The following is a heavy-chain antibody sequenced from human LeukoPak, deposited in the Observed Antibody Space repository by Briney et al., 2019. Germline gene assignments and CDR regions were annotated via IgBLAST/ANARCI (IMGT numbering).Heavy chain of an antibody. CDR2: INPSGGST. V-gene: IGHV1-46*01. CDR3: ARDVYDFLSGYSIENYYYYMDV. J-gene: IGHJ6*03. D-gene: IGHD3-3*01. Sequence: GASVKVSCKASGYTFTSYYMHWVRQAPGQGLEWMGMINPSGGSTSYAQKFQGRVTMTRDTSTSTVYMELSSLRSEDTAVYYCARDVYDFLSGYSIENYYYYMDVSGEGTTVTVSS. CDR1: GYTFTSYY.